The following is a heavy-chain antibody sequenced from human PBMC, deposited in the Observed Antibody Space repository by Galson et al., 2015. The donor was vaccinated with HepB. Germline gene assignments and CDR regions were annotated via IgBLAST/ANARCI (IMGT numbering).Heavy chain of an antibody. D-gene: IGHD3-22*01. CDR2: ISYDGSKN. J-gene: IGHJ4*02. CDR1: GFTFSNYG. Sequence: SLRLSCAASGFTFSNYGMHWVRQAPGKGLEWVAFISYDGSKNYYADSVKGRFTISIDNSRNTLYLQINSLRSEDTAVYYCSKLALGPDYYDSSGPFDYWGQGILVTVSS. CDR3: SKLALGPDYYDSSGPFDY. V-gene: IGHV3-30*18.